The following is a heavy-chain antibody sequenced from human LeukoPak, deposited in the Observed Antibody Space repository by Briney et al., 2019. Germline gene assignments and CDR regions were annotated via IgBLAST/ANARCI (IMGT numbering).Heavy chain of an antibody. CDR1: GFTVSSNY. V-gene: IGHV3-53*01. Sequence: PGGSLRLSCAASGFTVSSNYMSWVRQAPGKGLEWVSVIYSGGSTYYADSVKGRFTISRDNSKNTLYLQMNSLRAEDTAVYYCARDLRGRLNYYYYMDVWGKGTTVTVSS. D-gene: IGHD1-1*01. J-gene: IGHJ6*03. CDR3: ARDLRGRLNYYYYMDV. CDR2: IYSGGST.